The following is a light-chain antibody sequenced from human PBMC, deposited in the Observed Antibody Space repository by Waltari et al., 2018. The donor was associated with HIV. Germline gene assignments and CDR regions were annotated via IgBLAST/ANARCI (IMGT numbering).Light chain of an antibody. CDR1: NNDIGGYNS. V-gene: IGLV2-14*01. CDR2: DVN. Sequence: QSALTQPASVSGSPGQSIPISCAGTNNDIGGYNSVSWYQQPPGKAPKLIIYDVNQRPSGLSDRFSGSKSGDTASLTISGLQTEDEAEYYCSSYAGVNSWLFGSGTKLTVL. CDR3: SSYAGVNSWL. J-gene: IGLJ2*01.